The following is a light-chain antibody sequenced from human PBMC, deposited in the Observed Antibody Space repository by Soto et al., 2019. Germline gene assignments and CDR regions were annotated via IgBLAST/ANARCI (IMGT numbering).Light chain of an antibody. V-gene: IGKV1-6*01. CDR2: AAS. J-gene: IGKJ2*01. CDR3: LQHYTFPYP. CDR1: QGIGND. Sequence: AIQMTHSPSSLSASVGDRVTITCRASQGIGNDLGWYQQRPGKAPKLLIHAASTLQSGVPSRFSGSGSGTDFTLTISSLQPEDFATYSCLQHYTFPYPFGQGTKVDVK.